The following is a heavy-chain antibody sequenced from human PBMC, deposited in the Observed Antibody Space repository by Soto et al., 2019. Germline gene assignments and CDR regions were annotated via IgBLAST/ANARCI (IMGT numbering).Heavy chain of an antibody. V-gene: IGHV3-30-3*01. CDR1: GFIFSSYV. CDR3: ARDTGNDFWGGLTPFDP. D-gene: IGHD3-3*01. J-gene: IGHJ5*02. Sequence: QVQVVESGGGVVQPGKSLRLSCAASGFIFSSYVMHWVRQAPGKGLEWLAVISYDGNNKYYADSVKGRFTISRDNSDNTLFLQMHSLRSEDTAVYYCARDTGNDFWGGLTPFDPWGPGILVTVSS. CDR2: ISYDGNNK.